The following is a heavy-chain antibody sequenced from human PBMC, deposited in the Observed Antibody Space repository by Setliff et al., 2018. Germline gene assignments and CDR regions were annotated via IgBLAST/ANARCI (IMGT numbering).Heavy chain of an antibody. CDR3: ARVRSNGWEEPDY. D-gene: IGHD6-19*01. J-gene: IGHJ4*02. CDR1: GFTFSSYT. CDR2: IANGGSPI. Sequence: GGSLRLSCAASGFTFSSYTMNWVRQAPGEGLEWLSYIANGGSPIYYADSVKGRFTISRDNAKNSVYLQMNSLRREDTAVYYCARVRSNGWEEPDYWGQGTLVTVSS. V-gene: IGHV3-48*01.